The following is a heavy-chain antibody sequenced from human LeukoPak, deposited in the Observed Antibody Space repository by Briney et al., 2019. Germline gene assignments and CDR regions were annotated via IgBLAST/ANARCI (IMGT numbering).Heavy chain of an antibody. D-gene: IGHD3-3*01. V-gene: IGHV4-59*01. Sequence: PSETLSLTCTVSGGSISSYYWSWIRQPPGKGLEWIGYIYYSGSTNYNPSLKSRVTISVDTSKNQFSLKLSSVTAADTAVYYCAGGGGGVAAYYDFWSGTGDWFDPWGQGTLVTVSS. CDR3: AGGGGGVAAYYDFWSGTGDWFDP. CDR1: GGSISSYY. J-gene: IGHJ5*02. CDR2: IYYSGST.